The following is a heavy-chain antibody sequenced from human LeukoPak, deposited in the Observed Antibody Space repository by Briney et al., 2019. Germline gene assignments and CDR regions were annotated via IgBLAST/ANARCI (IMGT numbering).Heavy chain of an antibody. V-gene: IGHV4-31*03. CDR1: GGSVTTGRYY. D-gene: IGHD3-9*01. CDR3: ASTYYDILTGYYSEYFDY. J-gene: IGHJ4*02. CDR2: IYYSGST. Sequence: KPSETLSLTCTVSGGSVTTGRYYWSWIRQHPGKGLEWIGYIYYSGSTYYNPSLKSRFTISVDTSKNQFSLKLSSVTAADTAVYYCASTYYDILTGYYSEYFDYWGQGTLVTVSS.